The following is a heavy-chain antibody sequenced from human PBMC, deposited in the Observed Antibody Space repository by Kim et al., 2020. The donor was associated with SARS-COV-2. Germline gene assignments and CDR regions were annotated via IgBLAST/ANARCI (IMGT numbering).Heavy chain of an antibody. Sequence: GGSLRLSCAASGFTFSSYDMHWVRQATGKGLEWVSAIGTAGDTYYPGSVKGRFTISRENAKNSLYLQMNSLRAGDTAVYYCARSIAAAAKYYYYGMDVWGQGTTVTVSS. CDR1: GFTFSSYD. V-gene: IGHV3-13*01. CDR3: ARSIAAAAKYYYYGMDV. J-gene: IGHJ6*02. D-gene: IGHD6-13*01. CDR2: IGTAGDT.